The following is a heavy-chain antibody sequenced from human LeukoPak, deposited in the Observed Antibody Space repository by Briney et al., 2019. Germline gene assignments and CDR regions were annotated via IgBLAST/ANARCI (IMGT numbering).Heavy chain of an antibody. Sequence: SETLSLTCTVSGVSISSSSYYWGWIRQPPGKGLEWIGSIYYSGSTYYNPSLKSRVTISVDTSKNQFSLKLSSVTAADTAVYYCARRTYYYDNYAFDIWGQGTMVTVSS. CDR2: IYYSGST. V-gene: IGHV4-39*01. D-gene: IGHD3-22*01. CDR3: ARRTYYYDNYAFDI. CDR1: GVSISSSSYY. J-gene: IGHJ3*02.